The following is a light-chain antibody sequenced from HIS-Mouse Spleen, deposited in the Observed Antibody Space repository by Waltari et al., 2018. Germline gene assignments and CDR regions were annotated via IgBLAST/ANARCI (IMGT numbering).Light chain of an antibody. CDR1: SSDVGGYNY. V-gene: IGLV2-11*01. Sequence: QSALTQPRSVPGSPGPSVTISCTGTSSDVGGYNYVSWYHQHPGKAPNLMIYDVSKRPSGVPDRFSGSKSGNTASLTISGLQAEDEADYYCCSYAGSYTGVFGTGTKVTVL. CDR3: CSYAGSYTGV. J-gene: IGLJ1*01. CDR2: DVS.